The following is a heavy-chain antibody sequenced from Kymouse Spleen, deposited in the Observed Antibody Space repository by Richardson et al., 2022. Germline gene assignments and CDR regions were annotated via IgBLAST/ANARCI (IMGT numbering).Heavy chain of an antibody. V-gene: IGHV4-61*01. CDR2: IYYSGST. J-gene: IGHJ4*02. CDR1: GGSVSSGSYY. D-gene: IGHD6-19*01. CDR3: ARSGWFDY. Sequence: QVQLQESGPGLVKPSETLSLTCTVSGGSVSSGSYYWSWIRQPPGKGLEWIGYIYYSGSTNYNPSLKSRVTISVDTSKNQFSLKLSSVTAADTAVYYCARSGWFDYWGQGTLVTVSS.